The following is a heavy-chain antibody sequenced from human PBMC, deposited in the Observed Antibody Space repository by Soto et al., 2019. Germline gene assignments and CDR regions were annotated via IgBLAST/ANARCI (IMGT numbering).Heavy chain of an antibody. CDR2: ISGSGGST. J-gene: IGHJ6*02. CDR1: GFTFSSYA. Sequence: VGSLRLSCAASGFTFSSYAMSWVRQAPGKGLEWVSAISGSGGSTYYADSVKGRFTISRDNSKNTLYLQMNSLRAEDTAVYYCAKGDYDSSGYYYPDYYYGMDVWGQGTTVTVSS. CDR3: AKGDYDSSGYYYPDYYYGMDV. D-gene: IGHD3-22*01. V-gene: IGHV3-23*01.